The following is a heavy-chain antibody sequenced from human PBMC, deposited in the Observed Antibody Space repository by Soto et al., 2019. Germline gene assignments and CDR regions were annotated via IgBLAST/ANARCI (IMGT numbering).Heavy chain of an antibody. Sequence: PSETLSLTCTVSGGSISSSSYYWGWIRQPPGKGLEWTGSIYYSGSTYYNPSLKSRVTISVDTSKNQFSLKLSSVTAADTAVYYCARQQLMTGSYWGQGTLVTVSS. J-gene: IGHJ4*02. CDR3: ARQQLMTGSY. CDR1: GGSISSSSYY. V-gene: IGHV4-39*01. D-gene: IGHD6-13*01. CDR2: IYYSGST.